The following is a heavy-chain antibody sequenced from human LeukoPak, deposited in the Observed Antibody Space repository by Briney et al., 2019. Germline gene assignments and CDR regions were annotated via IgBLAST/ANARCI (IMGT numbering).Heavy chain of an antibody. CDR3: AKVSRPTEWLAHFDY. CDR1: GFTFSSYA. CDR2: ISGSGGST. J-gene: IGHJ4*02. V-gene: IGHV3-23*01. Sequence: GGSLRLSCAASGFTFSSYAMSWVRQAPGKGLEWVSAISGSGGSTYYADSVKGRFTISRDNSKNTLCLQMNSLRAEDTAVYYCAKVSRPTEWLAHFDYWGQGTLVTVSS. D-gene: IGHD3-3*01.